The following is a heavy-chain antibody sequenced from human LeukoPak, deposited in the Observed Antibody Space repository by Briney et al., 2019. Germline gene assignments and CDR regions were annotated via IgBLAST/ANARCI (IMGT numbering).Heavy chain of an antibody. CDR1: GYTFTSYG. J-gene: IGHJ4*02. D-gene: IGHD2-2*01. CDR3: ARDLRGYCSSTSCYPAY. V-gene: IGHV1-18*01. Sequence: GASVKVSCKASGYTFTSYGISWVRQAPGQGLEWMGWISAYNGNTNYAQKLQGRVTMTTDTSTSTAYMELRSLRSDDTAVYYCARDLRGYCSSTSCYPAYSGQGTLVTVSS. CDR2: ISAYNGNT.